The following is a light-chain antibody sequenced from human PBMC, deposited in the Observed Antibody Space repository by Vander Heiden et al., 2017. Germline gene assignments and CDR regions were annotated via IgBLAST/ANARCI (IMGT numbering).Light chain of an antibody. CDR3: QQDGNSPIT. CDR1: QSVSSSY. V-gene: IGKV3-20*01. J-gene: IGKJ5*01. CDR2: GAS. Sequence: EIVLTQSPGTLYLSPGEGATLSCRASQSVSSSYLAWYQQKPGQAPRLLIYGASSRATGIPDRFSGSGSGTDFTLTISRLEPEDCAVYYCQQDGNSPITFGQGTLLEIK.